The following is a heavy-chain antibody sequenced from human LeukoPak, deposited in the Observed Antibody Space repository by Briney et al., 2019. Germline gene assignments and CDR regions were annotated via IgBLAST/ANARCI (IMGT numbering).Heavy chain of an antibody. CDR3: ARDSSYGYYFDY. J-gene: IGHJ4*02. CDR2: ISYDGSNK. D-gene: IGHD5-18*01. Sequence: PGGSLRLSCAASGFTSSSYAMHWVRQAPGKGLEWVAVISYDGSNKYYADSVKGRFTISRDNSKNTLYLQMNSLRAEDTAVYYCARDSSYGYYFDYWGQGTLVTVSS. CDR1: GFTSSSYA. V-gene: IGHV3-30*04.